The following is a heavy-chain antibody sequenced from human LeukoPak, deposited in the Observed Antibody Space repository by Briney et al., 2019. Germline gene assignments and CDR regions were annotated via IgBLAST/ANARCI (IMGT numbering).Heavy chain of an antibody. CDR1: GGSISSYY. V-gene: IGHV4-59*01. J-gene: IGHJ3*02. CDR2: IYYSGST. CDR3: ARDRAWRFGELHAFDI. D-gene: IGHD3-16*01. Sequence: SETLSLICTVSGGSISSYYWSWIRQPPGKGLEWIGYIYYSGSTNYNPSLKSRVTISVDTSKNQFSLKLSSVTAADTAVYYCARDRAWRFGELHAFDIWGQGTMVTVSS.